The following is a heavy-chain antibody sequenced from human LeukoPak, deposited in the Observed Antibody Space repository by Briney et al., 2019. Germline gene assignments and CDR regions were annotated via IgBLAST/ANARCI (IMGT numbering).Heavy chain of an antibody. J-gene: IGHJ4*02. CDR3: AHRRPPYYYGSGSDDYFDY. CDR2: IYWDDDK. D-gene: IGHD3-10*01. CDR1: GFSLSTSGVG. Sequence: ESGPTLVKPTQTLTLTCTFSGFSLSTSGVGVGWIRQPPGKALEWLALIYWDDDKRYSPSLKSRLTITKDTSKNQVVLTMTNMDPVNTATYYCAHRRPPYYYGSGSDDYFDYWGQGTLVTVSS. V-gene: IGHV2-5*02.